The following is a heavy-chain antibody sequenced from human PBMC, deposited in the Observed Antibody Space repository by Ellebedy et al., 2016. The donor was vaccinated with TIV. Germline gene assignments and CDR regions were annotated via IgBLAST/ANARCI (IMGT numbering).Heavy chain of an antibody. Sequence: GESLKISCAASGFIFNNYNLHWVRQAPGKGLEWVAIAHNDETYKFYADTVKGRFTVSRDNSGNTAYLHMSSLRVEDTAVYYCAKDLGFAMDVWGQGTTVTVSS. CDR1: GFIFNNYN. D-gene: IGHD7-27*01. CDR2: AHNDETYK. CDR3: AKDLGFAMDV. V-gene: IGHV3-30*02. J-gene: IGHJ6*02.